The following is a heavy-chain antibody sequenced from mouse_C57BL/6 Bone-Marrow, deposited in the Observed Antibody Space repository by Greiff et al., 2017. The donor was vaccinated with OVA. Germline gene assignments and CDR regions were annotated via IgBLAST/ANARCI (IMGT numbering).Heavy chain of an antibody. D-gene: IGHD1-1*01. V-gene: IGHV5-9-1*02. CDR1: GFTFSSYA. CDR2: ISSGGDYT. CDR3: TRDVFITTVVATNAMDY. Sequence: EVQLVESGEGLVKPGGSLKLSCAASGFTFSSYAMSWVRQTPEKRLEWVAYISSGGDYTYYADTVKGRFTISRDNARNTLYLQMSSLKSEDTAMYYCTRDVFITTVVATNAMDYWGQGTSVTVSS. J-gene: IGHJ4*01.